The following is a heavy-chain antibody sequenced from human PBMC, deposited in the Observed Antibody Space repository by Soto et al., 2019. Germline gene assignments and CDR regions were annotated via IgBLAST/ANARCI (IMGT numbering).Heavy chain of an antibody. CDR1: GFSFGIYA. V-gene: IGHV3-23*01. Sequence: GGSLRLSCAASGFSFGIYAMSWVRQAPGKGLEWFSGITNDGGDTYHADSVKGRFTISRDNTNYALYLQMNSLRAEDTAVYYCAKGSTSSRPYYFDSWGQGTLVTVSS. D-gene: IGHD3-10*01. J-gene: IGHJ4*02. CDR3: AKGSTSSRPYYFDS. CDR2: ITNDGGDT.